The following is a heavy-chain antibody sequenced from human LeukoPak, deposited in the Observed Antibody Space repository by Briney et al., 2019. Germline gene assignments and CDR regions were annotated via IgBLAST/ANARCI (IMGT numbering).Heavy chain of an antibody. CDR3: ARDFSSAMVTLPFDY. CDR1: GFTFSNYA. Sequence: GGSPRLSCAASGFTFSNYAIHWVRQAPGKGLEWVAVISYDGSNKYYADSVKGRFTISRDNSKNTLYLQMNSLRAEDTAVYYCARDFSSAMVTLPFDYWGQGTLVTVSS. V-gene: IGHV3-30-3*01. CDR2: ISYDGSNK. D-gene: IGHD5-18*01. J-gene: IGHJ4*02.